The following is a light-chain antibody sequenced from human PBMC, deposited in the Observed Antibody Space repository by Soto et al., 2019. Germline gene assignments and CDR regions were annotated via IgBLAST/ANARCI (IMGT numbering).Light chain of an antibody. J-gene: IGKJ5*01. CDR3: QQRSNWPLIT. Sequence: EIVLTQSPATLSLSPGEIAALSCRASQSVSSYLAWYQQKPGQAPRLLIYDASNRATGIPARFSGSGSGTDFTLTISSLGPEDFGVYYCQQRSNWPLITFGQGTRLEIK. CDR2: DAS. CDR1: QSVSSY. V-gene: IGKV3-11*01.